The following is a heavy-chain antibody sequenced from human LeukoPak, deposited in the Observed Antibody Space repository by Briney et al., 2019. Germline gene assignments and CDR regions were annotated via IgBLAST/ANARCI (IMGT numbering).Heavy chain of an antibody. CDR3: ARHSVTMMVDY. CDR2: IYTSGST. J-gene: IGHJ4*02. D-gene: IGHD3-22*01. CDR1: GGSINSYY. V-gene: IGHV4-4*09. Sequence: SETLSLTCTVSGGSINSYYWSWIRQPPGKGLEWIGYIYTSGSTNYNPSLKSRVTISVDTSKNQFSLKLSSVTAADTAVYYCARHSVTMMVDYWGQGTLVTVSS.